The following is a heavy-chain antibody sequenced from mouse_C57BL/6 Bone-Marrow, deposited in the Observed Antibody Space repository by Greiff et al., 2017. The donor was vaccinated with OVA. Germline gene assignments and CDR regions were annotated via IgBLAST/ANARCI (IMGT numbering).Heavy chain of an antibody. D-gene: IGHD1-1*01. CDR3: AREKIYYCSSSLFDY. Sequence: QVQLQQSGAELVKPGASVKISCKASGYAFSRYWMNWVKQRPGKGLEWIGQIYPGDGDTNYNGKFKGKATLTADKSSSTAYMQLSSLTSEDSAVYFCAREKIYYCSSSLFDYWGQGTTLTVSS. CDR1: GYAFSRYW. CDR2: IYPGDGDT. J-gene: IGHJ2*01. V-gene: IGHV1-80*01.